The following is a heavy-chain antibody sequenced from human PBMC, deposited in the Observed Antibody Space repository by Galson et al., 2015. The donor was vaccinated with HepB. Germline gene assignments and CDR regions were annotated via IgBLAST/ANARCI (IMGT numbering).Heavy chain of an antibody. CDR2: ISYDGSSD. CDR1: GFTFSDYA. CDR3: ARMMVVVTWTSAFDI. V-gene: IGHV3-30-3*01. Sequence: SLRLSCAASGFTFSDYAMHWVRQAPGKGLEWVAIISYDGSSDYYADSVKGRFTISRDNSKNTLYVQMNRLRPEDTAVYFCARMMVVVTWTSAFDIWGQGTMVTVSS. D-gene: IGHD2-21*02. J-gene: IGHJ3*02.